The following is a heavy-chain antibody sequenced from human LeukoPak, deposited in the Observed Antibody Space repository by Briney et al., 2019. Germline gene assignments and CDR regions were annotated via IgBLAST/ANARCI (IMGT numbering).Heavy chain of an antibody. Sequence: GGSLRLSCAASGFTFDDYGMSWVRQAPGKGLEWVSGINWNGGSTGYADSVKGRFTISRDNAKNSLYLQMNSLRAEDTALYYCARAPSISSGWFAASDYWGQGTLVTVSS. CDR2: INWNGGST. D-gene: IGHD6-19*01. CDR3: ARAPSISSGWFAASDY. V-gene: IGHV3-20*04. CDR1: GFTFDDYG. J-gene: IGHJ4*02.